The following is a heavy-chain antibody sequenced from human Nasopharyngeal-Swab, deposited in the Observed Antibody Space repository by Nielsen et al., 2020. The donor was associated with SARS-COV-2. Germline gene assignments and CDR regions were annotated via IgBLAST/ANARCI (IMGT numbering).Heavy chain of an antibody. D-gene: IGHD3-10*01. Sequence: GESLKISCAASGFTFSSYARSWVRQAPGKGLEWVSAISGSGGSTYYADSVKGRFTISRDNSKNTLSLQMNSLRAEDTAVYYCAKDKAYTGLITMGTSDAFDIWGQGTMVTVSS. V-gene: IGHV3-23*01. CDR1: GFTFSSYA. J-gene: IGHJ3*02. CDR2: ISGSGGST. CDR3: AKDKAYTGLITMGTSDAFDI.